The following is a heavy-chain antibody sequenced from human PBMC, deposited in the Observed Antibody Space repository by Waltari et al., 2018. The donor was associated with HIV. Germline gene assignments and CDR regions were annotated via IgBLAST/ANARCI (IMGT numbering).Heavy chain of an antibody. CDR2: ISTGSGNT. D-gene: IGHD6-19*01. CDR3: ARDWGWAGDY. V-gene: IGHV1-3*05. Sequence: QVQLVQSGDEEKKPGASVKVSCKASGYTFTRHAMHWVRQAPGQRLEWMGWISTGSGNTRYSQKFQGRVTITKDTSASTAYMELSTLRSEDTAVYYCARDWGWAGDYWGQGTLVTVS. CDR1: GYTFTRHA. J-gene: IGHJ4*02.